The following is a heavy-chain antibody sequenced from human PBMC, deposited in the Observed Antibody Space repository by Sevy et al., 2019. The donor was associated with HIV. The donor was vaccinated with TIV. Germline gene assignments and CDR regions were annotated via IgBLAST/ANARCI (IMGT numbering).Heavy chain of an antibody. CDR2: ISSSNNYI. V-gene: IGHV3-21*01. CDR3: ARDLREYSISSKYYFDY. J-gene: IGHJ4*02. CDR1: GFTFSSYS. D-gene: IGHD6-6*01. Sequence: GGSLRLSCAASGFTFSSYSMNWVRQAPGKGLEWVSSISSSNNYIYYADSLKGRFTISRDNAKNSLYLQMNSLRAEDTAVYYCARDLREYSISSKYYFDYWGQGILVTVSS.